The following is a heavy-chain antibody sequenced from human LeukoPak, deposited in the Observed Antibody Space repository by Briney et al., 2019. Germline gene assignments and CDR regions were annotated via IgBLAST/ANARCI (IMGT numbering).Heavy chain of an antibody. Sequence: PSETLSLTCAVYGGPFSGYYWSWIRQPPGKGLEWIGEINHSGSTNYNASLKSRPTISVDTTKNQFSLKLSSVTAADTAVYYCARGYLPDYYFAYWGQGTLVTVSS. CDR2: INHSGST. J-gene: IGHJ4*02. CDR1: GGPFSGYY. V-gene: IGHV4-34*01. CDR3: ARGYLPDYYFAY.